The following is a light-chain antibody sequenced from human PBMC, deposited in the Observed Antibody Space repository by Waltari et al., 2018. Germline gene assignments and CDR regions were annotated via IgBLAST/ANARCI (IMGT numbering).Light chain of an antibody. CDR1: ELPKQY. CDR2: NDT. CDR3: HSTHSNYWV. Sequence: SSELTQPPSVSVSPGQTATITCSGDELPKQYAYWYQQRQGQAPVLVIYNDTERPSGIPGRISGSISGTTVTLTISGVQAEDEADYYCHSTHSNYWVFGGGTKLTVL. J-gene: IGLJ3*02. V-gene: IGLV3-25*03.